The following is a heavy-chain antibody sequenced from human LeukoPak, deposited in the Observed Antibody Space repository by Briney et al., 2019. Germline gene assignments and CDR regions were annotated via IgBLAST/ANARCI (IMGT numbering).Heavy chain of an antibody. CDR2: ISSSSSTI. J-gene: IGHJ4*02. CDR3: ARDFRGLSWYFDY. Sequence: GGSLRLSCAASGFTFSSYNMNWARQAPGKGLEWVSYISSSSSTIYYAGSVKGRFTISRDNAKNSLYLQMNSLRAEDTAVYYCARDFRGLSWYFDYWGQGTLVTVSS. CDR1: GFTFSSYN. V-gene: IGHV3-48*01. D-gene: IGHD3-10*01.